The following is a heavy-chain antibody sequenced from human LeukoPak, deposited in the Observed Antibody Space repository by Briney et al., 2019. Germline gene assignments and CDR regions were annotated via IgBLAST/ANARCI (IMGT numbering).Heavy chain of an antibody. Sequence: GASVKVSCKVSGDTLSELPMHWVRQAPGKGLEWMGGFGPEKSETIYPQKLRGRVSMTEETSTGTASMELSSLTSEDTAVYFCATGNSLGYCKGGRCFNYWGQGTQVIVSS. CDR1: GDTLSELP. D-gene: IGHD2-15*01. CDR2: FGPEKSET. V-gene: IGHV1-24*01. J-gene: IGHJ4*02. CDR3: ATGNSLGYCKGGRCFNY.